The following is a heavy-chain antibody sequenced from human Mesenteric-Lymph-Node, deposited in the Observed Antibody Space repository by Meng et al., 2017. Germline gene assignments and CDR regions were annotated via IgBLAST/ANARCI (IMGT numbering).Heavy chain of an antibody. CDR1: GFTFSSYE. J-gene: IGHJ3*02. CDR2: ISSSGSTI. CDR3: AKGLTTMIVVVIADAFDI. D-gene: IGHD3-22*01. Sequence: GGSLRLSCAASGFTFSSYEMNWVRQAPGKGLEWVSYISSSGSTIYYADSVKGRFTISRDNAKNSLYLQMNSLRAEDMALYYCAKGLTTMIVVVIADAFDIWGQGTMVTVSS. V-gene: IGHV3-48*03.